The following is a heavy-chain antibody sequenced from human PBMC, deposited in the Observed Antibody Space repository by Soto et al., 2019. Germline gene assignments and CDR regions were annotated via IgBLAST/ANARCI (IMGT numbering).Heavy chain of an antibody. CDR3: ARGFTAAYYGMDV. Sequence: GGSLRLSCAASGFTFSTYSMNWVRQAPGKGLEWVAVISYDGSNKYYADSVKGRFTISRDNSKNTLYLQMNSLRAEDTAVYYCARGFTAAYYGMDVWGQGTTVTVSS. CDR2: ISYDGSNK. V-gene: IGHV3-30*03. D-gene: IGHD2-21*02. J-gene: IGHJ6*02. CDR1: GFTFSTYS.